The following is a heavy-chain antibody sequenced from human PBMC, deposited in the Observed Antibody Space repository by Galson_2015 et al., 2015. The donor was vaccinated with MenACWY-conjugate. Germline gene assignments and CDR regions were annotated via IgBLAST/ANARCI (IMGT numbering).Heavy chain of an antibody. CDR1: GFTFSNFA. V-gene: IGHV3-23*01. Sequence: SMILSCAASGFTFSNFAMTWVRQAPVKGLEWVSAISASGYATYYADSVQGRFTISRDNSSNTLSLQMTSLRAEDTAVYYCATAALTVLLWYGEFDYWGQGLLVTVSS. D-gene: IGHD3-10*01. CDR2: ISASGYAT. CDR3: ATAALTVLLWYGEFDY. J-gene: IGHJ4*02.